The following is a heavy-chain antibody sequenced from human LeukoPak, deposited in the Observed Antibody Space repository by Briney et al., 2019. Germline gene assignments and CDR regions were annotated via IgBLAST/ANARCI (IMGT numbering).Heavy chain of an antibody. D-gene: IGHD3-3*01. V-gene: IGHV1-18*01. Sequence: ASVKVSCKASGYTFSTYGISWVRQAPGQGLEWMGWISAYSGNTNYAQKVQGRVTMTTDTSTSTAYMELRSLRSDDTAVYYCARASMTIFGVVISDYYYGMDVWGQGTTVTVSS. J-gene: IGHJ6*02. CDR1: GYTFSTYG. CDR3: ARASMTIFGVVISDYYYGMDV. CDR2: ISAYSGNT.